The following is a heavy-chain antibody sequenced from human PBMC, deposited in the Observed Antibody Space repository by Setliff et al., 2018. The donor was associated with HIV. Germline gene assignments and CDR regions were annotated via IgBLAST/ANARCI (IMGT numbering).Heavy chain of an antibody. V-gene: IGHV3-48*03. CDR2: IGSSGSAI. CDR3: ARLWGFAADVFDI. Sequence: PGGSLRLSCAASGFTYSNYEMSWVRQAPGKGLEWISYIGSSGSAIYYADSVKGRFTISRDNAKSSLYLQMNSLRAEDTAVYYCARLWGFAADVFDIWGQGTMVT. J-gene: IGHJ3*02. D-gene: IGHD3-16*01. CDR1: GFTYSNYE.